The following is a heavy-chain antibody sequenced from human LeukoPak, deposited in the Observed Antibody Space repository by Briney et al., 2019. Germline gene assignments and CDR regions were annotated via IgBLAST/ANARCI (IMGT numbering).Heavy chain of an antibody. V-gene: IGHV3-15*01. Sequence: PGGSLRLSCAASGFTFSNAGMSWVRQAPGKGLEWVGRIRSKTDGGTTDYAAPVKGRFTISRDDSKNTPYLQMNSLKTEDTAVYYCTTDPAEATAMVNSYYYYYMDVWGKGTTVTVSS. CDR3: TTDPAEATAMVNSYYYYYMDV. CDR2: IRSKTDGGTT. CDR1: GFTFSNAG. J-gene: IGHJ6*03. D-gene: IGHD5-18*01.